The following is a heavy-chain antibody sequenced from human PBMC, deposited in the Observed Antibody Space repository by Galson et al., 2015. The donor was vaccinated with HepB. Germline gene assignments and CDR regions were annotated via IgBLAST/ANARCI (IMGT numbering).Heavy chain of an antibody. CDR2: INPNSGGT. J-gene: IGHJ6*02. D-gene: IGHD2-2*01. Sequence: SVKVSCKASGYTFTDYYIHWVRQAPGQGLEWMGRINPNSGGTNYAQRFQGRVTMSRDTVFSTAYMELRRLRSDDTAMYYCARAGRDIVVVPSGRTNGMDVWGQGTTVTVSS. CDR1: GYTFTDYY. CDR3: ARAGRDIVVVPSGRTNGMDV. V-gene: IGHV1-2*06.